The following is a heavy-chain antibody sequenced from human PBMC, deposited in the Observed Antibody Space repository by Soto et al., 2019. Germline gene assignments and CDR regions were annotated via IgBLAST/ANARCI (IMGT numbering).Heavy chain of an antibody. CDR2: INHSGST. CDR1: GGSFSGYY. V-gene: IGHV4-34*01. J-gene: IGHJ4*02. D-gene: IGHD1-1*01. Sequence: SSETLSLTCAVYGGSFSGYYWSWIRQPPGKGLEWIGEINHSGSTNYNPSLKSRVTISVDTSKNQFSLKLSSVTAADTAVYYCARGLAGTNWGQGTLVTVSS. CDR3: ARGLAGTN.